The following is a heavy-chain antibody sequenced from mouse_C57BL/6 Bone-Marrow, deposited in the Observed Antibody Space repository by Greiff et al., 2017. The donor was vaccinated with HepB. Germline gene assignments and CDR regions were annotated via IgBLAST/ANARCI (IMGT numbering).Heavy chain of an antibody. J-gene: IGHJ4*01. CDR2: IRNKANGYTT. V-gene: IGHV7-3*01. Sequence: EVKLMESGGGLVQPGGSLSLSCAASGFTFTDYYMSWVRQPPGKALEWLGFIRNKANGYTTEYSASVKGRFTISRDNSQSILYLQMNALRAEDSATYYCARYNDYYGSSPYAMDYWGQGTSVTVSS. CDR3: ARYNDYYGSSPYAMDY. D-gene: IGHD1-1*01. CDR1: GFTFTDYY.